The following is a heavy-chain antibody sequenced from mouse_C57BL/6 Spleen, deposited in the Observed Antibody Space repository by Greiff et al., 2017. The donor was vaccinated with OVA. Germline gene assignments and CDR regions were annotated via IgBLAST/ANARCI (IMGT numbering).Heavy chain of an antibody. J-gene: IGHJ4*01. Sequence: VQGVESGPGLVQPSQSLSITCTVSGFSLTSYGVHWVRQSPGTGLEWLGVIWSGGSTDYNAAFISRMSISQDNSTSQVFFTMNSLQADDTAIYYCARSEGYYNAMDYWGQGTSVSVSS. CDR3: ARSEGYYNAMDY. CDR2: IWSGGST. CDR1: GFSLTSYG. D-gene: IGHD2-3*01. V-gene: IGHV2-2*01.